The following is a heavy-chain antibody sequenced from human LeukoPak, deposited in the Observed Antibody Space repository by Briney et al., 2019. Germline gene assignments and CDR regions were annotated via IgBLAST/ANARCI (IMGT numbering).Heavy chain of an antibody. CDR3: ARGDLPFRTPFDR. CDR1: GYRFTGYF. J-gene: IGHJ5*02. V-gene: IGHV1-2*02. CDR2: INPNSGGT. Sequence: ASVKVSCKASGYRFTGYFMHWVRQAPGQGLEWMGWINPNSGGTDYAQKFQGRVTMTRDTSIGTAYMDLSRLRSDDTAVYYCARGDLPFRTPFDRWGQGTLVTVSS. D-gene: IGHD2-21*01.